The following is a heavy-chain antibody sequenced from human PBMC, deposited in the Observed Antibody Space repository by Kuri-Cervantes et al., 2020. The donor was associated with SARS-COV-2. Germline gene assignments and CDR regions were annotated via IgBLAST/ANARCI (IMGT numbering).Heavy chain of an antibody. J-gene: IGHJ3*02. V-gene: IGHV3-23*01. CDR2: ISGSGGST. D-gene: IGHD1-26*01. CDR1: GFTFSSYE. CDR3: ARVFRRWEVPDAFDI. Sequence: GGSLRLSCAASGFTFSSYEMNWVRQAPGKGLEWVSAISGSGGSTYYADSVKGRFTISRDNSKNTLYLQMNSLRAEDTAVYYCARVFRRWEVPDAFDIWGQGTMVTVPS.